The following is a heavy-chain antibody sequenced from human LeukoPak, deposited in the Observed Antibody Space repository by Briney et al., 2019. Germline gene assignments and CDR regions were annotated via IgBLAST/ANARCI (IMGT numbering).Heavy chain of an antibody. CDR1: GGSISSGAYS. V-gene: IGHV4-30-4*07. CDR2: IYHSGST. D-gene: IGHD5-12*01. CDR3: ARVDQSGYDTRGWFDP. J-gene: IGHJ5*02. Sequence: SETLSLTCAVSGGSISSGAYSWSWIRQPPGTGLEWIGYIYHSGSTYYNPSLKSRVTISVDMSKNQFSLKLSSVTAADTAVYYRARVDQSGYDTRGWFDPWGQGTLVTVSS.